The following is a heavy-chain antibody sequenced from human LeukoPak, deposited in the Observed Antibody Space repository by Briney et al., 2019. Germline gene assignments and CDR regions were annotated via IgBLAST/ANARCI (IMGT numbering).Heavy chain of an antibody. CDR3: ARVGGNRAFDI. D-gene: IGHD4-23*01. CDR1: GFTFSSYS. CDR2: ISSSSSTI. J-gene: IGHJ3*02. Sequence: GGSLRLSCAASGFTFSSYSMNWVRQAPGKGLEWVSYISSSSSTIYYADSVKGRFTISRDNAKNSLYLQMNSLRAEDTAVYYCARVGGNRAFDIWGQGTMVTVSS. V-gene: IGHV3-48*01.